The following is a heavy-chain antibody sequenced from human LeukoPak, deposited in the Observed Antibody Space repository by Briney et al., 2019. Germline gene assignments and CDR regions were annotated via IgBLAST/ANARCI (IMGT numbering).Heavy chain of an antibody. CDR2: ITSSSMYI. CDR1: GFTFSNYN. J-gene: IGHJ4*02. V-gene: IGHV3-21*01. D-gene: IGHD3-9*01. CDR3: ARDQYDILTGYYSQALDY. Sequence: PGGSLRLSCAASGFTFSNYNMNWVRQTPGKGLEWVSSITSSSMYIYYADSVKGRFTISRDSAKNSLSLQMNSLRAEDTAVYYCARDQYDILTGYYSQALDYWGQGTLVTVSS.